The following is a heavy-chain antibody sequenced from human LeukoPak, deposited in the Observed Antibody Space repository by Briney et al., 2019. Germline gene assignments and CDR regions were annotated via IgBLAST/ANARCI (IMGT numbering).Heavy chain of an antibody. J-gene: IGHJ3*02. CDR2: INHSGST. D-gene: IGHD3-22*01. Sequence: PSETLSLTCAVYGGTFSGYYWSWIRQPPGKGLEWIGEINHSGSTNYNPSLKSRVTISVDTSKNQFSLKQSSVTAADTAVYYCARGLYYYDSSGYYFDAFDIWGQGTMVTVSS. V-gene: IGHV4-34*01. CDR1: GGTFSGYY. CDR3: ARGLYYYDSSGYYFDAFDI.